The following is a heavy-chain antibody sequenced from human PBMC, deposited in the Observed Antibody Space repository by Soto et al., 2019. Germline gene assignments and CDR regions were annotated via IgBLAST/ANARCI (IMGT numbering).Heavy chain of an antibody. J-gene: IGHJ5*02. CDR2: IIPIFGTA. CDR1: GGTFSSYA. CDR3: ARGYCSGGGCYSGGWFDP. V-gene: IGHV1-69*06. D-gene: IGHD2-15*01. Sequence: QVQLVQSGAEVKKPGSSVKVSCKASGGTFSSYAISWVRQAPGQGLEWMGGIIPIFGTANYAQKFQGRVTITADKSTRTAYMALSSLRSEDTAVYYCARGYCSGGGCYSGGWFDPWGQGTLVTVSS.